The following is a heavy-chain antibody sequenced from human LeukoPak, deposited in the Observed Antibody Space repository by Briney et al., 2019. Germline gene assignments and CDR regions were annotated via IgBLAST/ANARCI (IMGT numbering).Heavy chain of an antibody. CDR3: ARGRSYYDSSGYYYDY. D-gene: IGHD3-22*01. Sequence: ASVKVSCKASGGTFSSYAISWVRQAPGQGLEWMGGIIPIFGTANYAQKFQGRVTITADESTSTAYMELSSLRSEDTAVYYCARGRSYYDSSGYYYDYWGQGTLVTVSS. V-gene: IGHV1-69*13. J-gene: IGHJ4*02. CDR2: IIPIFGTA. CDR1: GGTFSSYA.